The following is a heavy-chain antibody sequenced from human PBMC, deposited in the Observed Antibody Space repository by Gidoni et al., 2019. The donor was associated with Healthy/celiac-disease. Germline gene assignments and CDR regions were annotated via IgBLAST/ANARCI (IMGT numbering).Heavy chain of an antibody. J-gene: IGHJ4*02. CDR1: GASIGSSSYY. D-gene: IGHD2-2*01. CDR2: IYYSGSA. V-gene: IGHV4-39*01. CDR3: ATEWKAIPAAMGFFDY. Sequence: QLQLQESGPGLGEPSETLSFTCPVSGASIGSSSYYWGWIRQLPGKGLEWIGSIYYSGSAYSNPSLKSRVTISVDTTKNQFSLKLSSVTAADTAVYYCATEWKAIPAAMGFFDYWGQGTLVTVSS.